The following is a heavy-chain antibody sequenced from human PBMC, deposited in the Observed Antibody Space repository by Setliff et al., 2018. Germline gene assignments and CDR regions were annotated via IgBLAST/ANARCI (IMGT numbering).Heavy chain of an antibody. CDR1: GDSTSSRTYY. J-gene: IGHJ6*03. D-gene: IGHD3-3*01. CDR3: ARMSGFLYMDV. Sequence: PSETLSLTCTVSGDSTSSRTYYWSWIRQPAGKGLEWIGHIYTSWSTIYNPSLKGRLTISLDTSKNQFSLTLSSVTAADTAVYYCARMSGFLYMDVWGKGTTVTVSS. CDR2: IYTSWST. V-gene: IGHV4-61*09.